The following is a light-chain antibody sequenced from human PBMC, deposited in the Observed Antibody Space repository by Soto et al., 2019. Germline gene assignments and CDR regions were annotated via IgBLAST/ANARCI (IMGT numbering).Light chain of an antibody. J-gene: IGKJ1*01. CDR3: QHYDTYRAT. CDR2: DAS. V-gene: IGKV1-5*01. CDR1: QTIGSW. Sequence: DMQMTQSPYSLSAAVGDRVSIACRASQTIGSWLAWYQQKPGRAPKLLIFDASSLESGVPSRFSGNGSGTEFTLTISGLQPDDFATYYCQHYDTYRATFGLGTKVHIK.